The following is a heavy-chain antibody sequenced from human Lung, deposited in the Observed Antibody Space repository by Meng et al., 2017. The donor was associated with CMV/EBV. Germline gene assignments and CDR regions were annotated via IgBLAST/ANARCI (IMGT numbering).Heavy chain of an antibody. D-gene: IGHD6-6*01. Sequence: SXAAFGFTFSSYGMHWVRQAPGKGLEWVAFIRYDGSNKYYADSVKGRFTISRDNYKNTLYLQMNSLRAEDTAVYYCAKDSPLGYSSSSRGNWFDPWGQGTLVXVSS. CDR2: IRYDGSNK. CDR1: GFTFSSYG. CDR3: AKDSPLGYSSSSRGNWFDP. J-gene: IGHJ5*02. V-gene: IGHV3-30*02.